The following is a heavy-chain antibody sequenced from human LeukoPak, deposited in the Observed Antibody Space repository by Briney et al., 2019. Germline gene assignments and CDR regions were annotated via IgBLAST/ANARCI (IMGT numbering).Heavy chain of an antibody. D-gene: IGHD6-13*01. Sequence: GGSLRLSCAASGFTFSSYAMSWVRQAPGKGLEWVSAISGSGGSTYYADSAKGRFTISRDNSKNTLYLQMNSLRAEDTAVYYCAKGGYSSSWHYYDYWGQGTLVTVSS. CDR2: ISGSGGST. J-gene: IGHJ4*02. CDR3: AKGGYSSSWHYYDY. CDR1: GFTFSSYA. V-gene: IGHV3-23*01.